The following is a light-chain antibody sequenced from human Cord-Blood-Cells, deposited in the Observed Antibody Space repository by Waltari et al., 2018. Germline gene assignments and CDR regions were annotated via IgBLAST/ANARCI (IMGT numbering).Light chain of an antibody. V-gene: IGLV2-11*01. J-gene: IGLJ3*02. CDR1: SSAVGVFNY. CDR3: CSYAGSYTWV. Sequence: QSALTQPRSVSGSPGQSVTISCPRTSSAVGVFNYVSWYQQHPGKAPKLMIYDVSKRPSGVPDRFSGSKSGNTASLTISGLQAEDEADYYCCSYAGSYTWVFGGGTKLTVL. CDR2: DVS.